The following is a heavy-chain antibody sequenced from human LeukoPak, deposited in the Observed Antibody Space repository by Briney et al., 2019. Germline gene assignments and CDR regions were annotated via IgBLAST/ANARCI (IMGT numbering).Heavy chain of an antibody. CDR3: ASHYYDSDGYQHLDN. CDR1: GFTFSSYA. CDR2: IYSGGRT. V-gene: IGHV3-66*04. D-gene: IGHD3-22*01. J-gene: IGHJ4*02. Sequence: QPGGSLRLSCAASGFTFSSYAMSWVRQAPAKGLEWVSIIYSGGRTYCADSVKGRFTISRDNPKNTLYLQMSDLRAEDTAVYFCASHYYDSDGYQHLDNWGQGTLVTVSS.